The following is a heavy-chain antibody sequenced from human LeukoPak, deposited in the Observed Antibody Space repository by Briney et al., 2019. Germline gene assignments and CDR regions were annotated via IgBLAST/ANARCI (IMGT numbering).Heavy chain of an antibody. CDR3: ARERYSSSCWFDP. J-gene: IGHJ5*02. Sequence: PGRSLRLSCAASGFTFSSYAMHWVRQAPGKGLEWVAVISYDGSNKYYADSVKGRFTISRDNSKNTLYLQMNSLRSEDTAVYYCARERYSSSCWFDPWGQGTLVTVSS. V-gene: IGHV3-30-3*01. D-gene: IGHD6-6*01. CDR2: ISYDGSNK. CDR1: GFTFSSYA.